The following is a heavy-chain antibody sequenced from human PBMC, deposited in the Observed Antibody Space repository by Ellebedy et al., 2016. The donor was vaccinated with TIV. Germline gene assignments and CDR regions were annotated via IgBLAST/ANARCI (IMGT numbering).Heavy chain of an antibody. CDR3: ARGDVLVWFGEFHPPLDS. D-gene: IGHD3-10*01. CDR2: ISWNSGSI. V-gene: IGHV3-9*01. J-gene: IGHJ4*02. Sequence: GGSLRLSCAASGFTFDDYAMHWVRQAPGKGLEWVSGISWNSGSIGYADSVKGRFTISRDNAKNSLYLQMNSLRAEDTAVYYCARGDVLVWFGEFHPPLDSWGQGTLVTVSS. CDR1: GFTFDDYA.